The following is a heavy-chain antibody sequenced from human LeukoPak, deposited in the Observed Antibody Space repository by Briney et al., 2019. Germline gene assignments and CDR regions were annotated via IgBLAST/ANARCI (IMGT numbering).Heavy chain of an antibody. D-gene: IGHD3-9*01. Sequence: ASVKVSCKASGYTFTGYYMHWVRQAPGQGLEWMGWINPNSGGTNCTQKFQGRVTMTRDTSISTAYMELSRLRSDDTAVYYCARASPHYDILTGYLTTSFDYWGQGTLDTVSS. CDR2: INPNSGGT. V-gene: IGHV1-2*02. CDR1: GYTFTGYY. J-gene: IGHJ4*02. CDR3: ARASPHYDILTGYLTTSFDY.